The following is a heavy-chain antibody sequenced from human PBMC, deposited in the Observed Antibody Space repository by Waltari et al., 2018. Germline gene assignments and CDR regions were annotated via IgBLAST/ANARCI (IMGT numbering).Heavy chain of an antibody. CDR1: GFTFSDNW. D-gene: IGHD6-19*01. V-gene: IGHV3-7*01. J-gene: IGHJ4*02. CDR2: IKQDGSEK. Sequence: EVQLVESGGGLVQPGGSLRLSCAASGFTFSDNWMTWVRQGPGKGLEWVANIKQDGSEKYYVDSVKGRFTISRDNAKNSLYLQMNSLRAEDSAVYYCARRNGCDYWGQGTLVTVSS. CDR3: ARRNGCDY.